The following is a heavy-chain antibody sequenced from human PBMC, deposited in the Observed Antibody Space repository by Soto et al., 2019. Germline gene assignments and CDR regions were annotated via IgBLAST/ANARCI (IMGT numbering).Heavy chain of an antibody. D-gene: IGHD3-3*01. CDR3: ARGHQYYDFWSGYYSHWFDP. J-gene: IGHJ5*02. CDR2: INHSGST. Sequence: PSETLSLTCAVYGGSFSGYYWSWIRQPPGKGLEWIGEINHSGSTNYNPSLKSRVTISVDTSKNQFSLKLSSVTAADTAVYYCARGHQYYDFWSGYYSHWFDPWGQGTLVTVSS. CDR1: GGSFSGYY. V-gene: IGHV4-34*01.